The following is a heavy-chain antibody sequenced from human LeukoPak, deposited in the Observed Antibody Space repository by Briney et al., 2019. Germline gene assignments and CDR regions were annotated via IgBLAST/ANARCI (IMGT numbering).Heavy chain of an antibody. V-gene: IGHV3-23*01. CDR1: GGTFSSYA. D-gene: IGHD3-22*01. J-gene: IGHJ4*02. CDR2: ISGSGGST. Sequence: SCKASGGTFSSYAMSWVRQAPGKGLEWVSAISGSGGSTYYADSVKGRFTISRDNSKNTLYLQMNSLRAEDTAVYYCAKEKLYYDSSGYWDYWGQGTLVTVSS. CDR3: AKEKLYYDSSGYWDY.